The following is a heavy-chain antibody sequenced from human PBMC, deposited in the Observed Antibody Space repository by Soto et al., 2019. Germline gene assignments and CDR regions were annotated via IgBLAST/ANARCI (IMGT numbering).Heavy chain of an antibody. J-gene: IGHJ4*02. Sequence: GGSLRLSCAASGFTFSSYSMNWVRQAPGKGLEWVSYISSSSSTIYYADSVKGRFTISRDNAKNSLYLQMNSLRADDTAVYYCAKRRGAGGYFVYWGQGALLTVSS. CDR2: ISSSSSTI. CDR3: AKRRGAGGYFVY. D-gene: IGHD2-15*01. V-gene: IGHV3-48*01. CDR1: GFTFSSYS.